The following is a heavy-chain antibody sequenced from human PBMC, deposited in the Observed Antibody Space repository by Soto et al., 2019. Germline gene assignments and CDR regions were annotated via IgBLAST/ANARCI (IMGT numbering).Heavy chain of an antibody. Sequence: SETLSLTRAVSGDSVSSSSCWSWVRQAPGKGLEWIGEIYHSGTFNYNPSLASRVSVSVDKSRNQLSLNLKSVTAADTAVYYCVRSVPAATWQYSGMDVWGQGTTVTVSS. D-gene: IGHD2-2*01. CDR2: IYHSGTF. V-gene: IGHV4-4*02. CDR3: VRSVPAATWQYSGMDV. J-gene: IGHJ6*02. CDR1: GDSVSSSSC.